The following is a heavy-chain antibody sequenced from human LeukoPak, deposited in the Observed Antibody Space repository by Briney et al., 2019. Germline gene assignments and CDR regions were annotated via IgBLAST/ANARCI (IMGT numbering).Heavy chain of an antibody. CDR2: IYYSGNT. J-gene: IGHJ4*02. Sequence: SETLSLTCTVSGGSISIYYWNWIRQPPGKRLEWIAYIYYSGNTNYNPSLKSRVTISVDTSKNQFSLKLSSVTAADTAVYYCARDVGATPGYFDYWGQGTLVTVSS. V-gene: IGHV4-59*01. D-gene: IGHD1-26*01. CDR3: ARDVGATPGYFDY. CDR1: GGSISIYY.